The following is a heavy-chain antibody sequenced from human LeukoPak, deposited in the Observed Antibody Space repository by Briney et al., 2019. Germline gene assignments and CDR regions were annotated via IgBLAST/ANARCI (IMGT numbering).Heavy chain of an antibody. J-gene: IGHJ5*02. D-gene: IGHD6-13*01. Sequence: ASVKVSCKASGYTFTGYYMHWVRQAPGQGLEWMGWINPNSGGTNYAQKFQGRVTMTRDTSINTAYMELSRLRSDDTAVYYCATTRIAAAGNGWFDPWGQGTLVTVSS. CDR2: INPNSGGT. CDR3: ATTRIAAAGNGWFDP. CDR1: GYTFTGYY. V-gene: IGHV1-2*02.